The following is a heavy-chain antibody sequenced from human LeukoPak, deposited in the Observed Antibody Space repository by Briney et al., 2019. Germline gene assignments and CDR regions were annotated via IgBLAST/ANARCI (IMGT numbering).Heavy chain of an antibody. CDR2: ISGSGGST. J-gene: IGHJ4*02. CDR1: GFTFSSYA. V-gene: IGHV3-23*01. Sequence: GGSLRLSCAASGFTFSSYAVSWVRQAPGKGLEWVSAISGSGGSTYYADSVKGRFTISRDNSKNTLYLQMNSLRAEDTAVYYCAKDSASGTNFDYWGQGTLVTVSS. D-gene: IGHD1-26*01. CDR3: AKDSASGTNFDY.